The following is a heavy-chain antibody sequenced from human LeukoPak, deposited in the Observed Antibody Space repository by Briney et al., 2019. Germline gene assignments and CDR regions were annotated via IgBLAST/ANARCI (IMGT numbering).Heavy chain of an antibody. CDR1: GYTFTSYY. CDR2: FDPEDGET. Sequence: ASVKVSCKASGYTFTSYYMHWVRQAPGQGLEWMGGFDPEDGETIYAQKFQGRVTMTEDTSTDTAYMELSSLRSEDTAVYYCATDHYDFWSGYQNYWGQGTLVTVSS. J-gene: IGHJ4*02. D-gene: IGHD3-3*01. V-gene: IGHV1-24*01. CDR3: ATDHYDFWSGYQNY.